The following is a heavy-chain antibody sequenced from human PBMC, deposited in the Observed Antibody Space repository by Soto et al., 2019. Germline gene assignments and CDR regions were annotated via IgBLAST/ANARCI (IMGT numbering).Heavy chain of an antibody. V-gene: IGHV1-18*01. CDR1: GYTFTSYG. J-gene: IGHJ6*03. D-gene: IGHD3-3*01. CDR2: ISAYNGNT. CDR3: ARSGLTIFGVVIISYMDV. Sequence: GASVKVSCKASGYTFTSYGISWVRQAPGQGLEWMGWISAYNGNTNYAQKLQGRVTMTTDTSTSTAYMELRSLRSDDTAVYYCARSGLTIFGVVIISYMDVWGKGTTVTVSS.